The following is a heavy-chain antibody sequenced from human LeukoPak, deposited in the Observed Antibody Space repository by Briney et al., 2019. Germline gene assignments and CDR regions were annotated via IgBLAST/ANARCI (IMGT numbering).Heavy chain of an antibody. CDR3: ARANALYCSSTSCLFDY. J-gene: IGHJ4*02. CDR1: GYTFTGYY. D-gene: IGHD2-2*01. CDR2: INPNSGGT. Sequence: ASVKVSCKASGYTFTGYYMHWVRQAPGQGLEWMAWINPNSGGTYYAQNFHDRITMTRDTSISTAYMELSRLRSNDTAIYYCARANALYCSSTSCLFDYWGQGTLVTVSS. V-gene: IGHV1-2*02.